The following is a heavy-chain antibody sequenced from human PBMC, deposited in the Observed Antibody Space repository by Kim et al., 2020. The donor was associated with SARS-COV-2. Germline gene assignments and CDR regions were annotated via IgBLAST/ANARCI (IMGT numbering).Heavy chain of an antibody. V-gene: IGHV3-23*01. D-gene: IGHD3-10*01. J-gene: IGHJ6*02. CDR3: AKVHTLVWFGETYGMDV. Sequence: KGRFTIARDNSKITLYLQMNSLRAEDTAVYYCAKVHTLVWFGETYGMDVWGQGTTVTVSS.